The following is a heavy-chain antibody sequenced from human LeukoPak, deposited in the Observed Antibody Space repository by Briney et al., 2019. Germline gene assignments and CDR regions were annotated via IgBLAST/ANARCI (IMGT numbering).Heavy chain of an antibody. CDR1: GYTFTSYA. V-gene: IGHV1-3*01. D-gene: IGHD3-16*02. CDR3: ARDRTPDPSIYRPSRDAFDI. CDR2: INAGNGNT. J-gene: IGHJ3*02. Sequence: ASVKVSCTASGYTFTSYAMHWVRQAPGQRLEWMGWINAGNGNTKYSQKLQGRVTITRDTSASTAYMELSSLRSEDTAVYYCARDRTPDPSIYRPSRDAFDIWGQGTMVTVSS.